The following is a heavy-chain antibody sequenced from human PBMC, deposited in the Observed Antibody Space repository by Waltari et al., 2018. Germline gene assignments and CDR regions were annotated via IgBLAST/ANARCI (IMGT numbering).Heavy chain of an antibody. CDR3: AGRKARTPGIAAAGVLYWFDP. D-gene: IGHD6-13*01. Sequence: QVQLQQWGAGLLKPSETLSLTCAVYGGSFSGYYWSWIRQPPGKGLGWIGEINHSGRDNYTPSLKGRVTISVDTSKNQFSLKLRSVTAADTAVYYCAGRKARTPGIAAAGVLYWFDPWGQGTLVTVSS. V-gene: IGHV4-34*01. J-gene: IGHJ5*02. CDR1: GGSFSGYY. CDR2: INHSGRD.